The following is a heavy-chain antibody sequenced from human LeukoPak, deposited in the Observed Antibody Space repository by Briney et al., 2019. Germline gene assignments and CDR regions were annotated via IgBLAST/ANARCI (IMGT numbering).Heavy chain of an antibody. D-gene: IGHD3-10*01. CDR2: MNPNSGNT. CDR1: GYTFTSYD. J-gene: IGHJ6*03. Sequence: GASVKVFCKASGYTFTSYDINWVRQATGQGLEWMGWMNPNSGNTGYAQKFQGRVTMTRNTSISTAYMELSSLRSEDTAVYYCARSYYYGSGSLRYYYYYYMDVWGKGTTVTISS. V-gene: IGHV1-8*01. CDR3: ARSYYYGSGSLRYYYYYYMDV.